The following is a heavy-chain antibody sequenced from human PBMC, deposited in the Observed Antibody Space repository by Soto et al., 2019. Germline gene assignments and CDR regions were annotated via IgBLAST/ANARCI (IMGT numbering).Heavy chain of an antibody. CDR2: IYYTGAA. Sequence: QVQLQESGPGLVKPSQTLTLTCSVSGGSIDTGGFYWSWARQLPGKGLQWIGYIYYTGAAYYNPAIKSRVVISLDTSANQFYLSLTSLTAAGTAVYYCASGIFNSISFDSSGQGRLLTVSS. J-gene: IGHJ4*02. V-gene: IGHV4-31*03. D-gene: IGHD2-21*01. CDR1: GGSIDTGGFY. CDR3: ASGIFNSISFDS.